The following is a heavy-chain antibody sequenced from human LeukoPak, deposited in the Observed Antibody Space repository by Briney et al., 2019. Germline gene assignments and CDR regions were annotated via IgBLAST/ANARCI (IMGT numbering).Heavy chain of an antibody. CDR3: ARDGNAHAFDI. CDR1: GSTFSSYA. D-gene: IGHD4-23*01. V-gene: IGHV3-30*04. CDR2: ISYDGSNK. J-gene: IGHJ3*02. Sequence: PGRSLRLSCAASGSTFSSYAMHWVRQAPGKGLEWVAVISYDGSNKYYADSVKGRFTISRDNSKNTLYLQMNSLRAEDTAVYYCARDGNAHAFDIWGQGTMVTVSS.